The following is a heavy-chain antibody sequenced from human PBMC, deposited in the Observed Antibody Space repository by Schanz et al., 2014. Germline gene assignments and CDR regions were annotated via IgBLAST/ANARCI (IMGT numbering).Heavy chain of an antibody. Sequence: VQLVESGGGLVKPGGSLRLSCAASGFTFSKAWMSWVRQAPGKGLEWLAVIWFDGTNKYNADSVKGRFTISRDTSKNTLYLLLNSLRAEDTAAYYCARGGSSGYDFSIYYMDVWGKGTTVTVSS. D-gene: IGHD5-12*01. CDR3: ARGGSSGYDFSIYYMDV. CDR2: IWFDGTNK. CDR1: GFTFSKAW. V-gene: IGHV3-33*08. J-gene: IGHJ6*03.